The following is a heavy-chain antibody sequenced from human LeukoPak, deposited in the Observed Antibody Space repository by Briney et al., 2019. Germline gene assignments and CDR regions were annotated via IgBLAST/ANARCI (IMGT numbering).Heavy chain of an antibody. CDR1: GYNFTSYW. D-gene: IGHD3-10*01. V-gene: IGHV5-51*01. Sequence: GESLKISCKSSGYNFTSYWISWVRQMPGKGLEWLGILYPGDSDTRYSPPFQGQVTISADKSISTAYLQWSSLQASDTAIYYCARGYYGSSGFDYWGQGTLVTVSS. J-gene: IGHJ4*02. CDR3: ARGYYGSSGFDY. CDR2: LYPGDSDT.